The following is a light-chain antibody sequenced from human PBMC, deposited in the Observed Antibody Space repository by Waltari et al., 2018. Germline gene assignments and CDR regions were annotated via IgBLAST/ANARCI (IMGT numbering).Light chain of an antibody. CDR2: EVS. CDR1: SSDVGGYNY. Sequence: QSALTQPPSASGSPGQSVTISCTGTSSDVGGYNYVSWYQQHPGKAPKLMIFEVSKRPSGVPDRFSGSNSGNTASLTVSGLQADDEAHYYCSSYAGSNNWVFGGGIKLTVL. J-gene: IGLJ3*02. V-gene: IGLV2-8*01. CDR3: SSYAGSNNWV.